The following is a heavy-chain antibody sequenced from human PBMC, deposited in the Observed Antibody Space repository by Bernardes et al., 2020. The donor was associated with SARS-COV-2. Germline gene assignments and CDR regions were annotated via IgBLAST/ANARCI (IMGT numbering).Heavy chain of an antibody. CDR3: LGGWYSHYYYGMDV. CDR2: IRSKAYGGTT. D-gene: IGHD6-19*01. Sequence: GSLSPSCTASGFTFGDYAMSWVRQAPGKGLEWVGFIRSKAYGGTTEYAASVKGRFTISRDDSKSIAYLQMNSLKTEDTAVYYCLGGWYSHYYYGMDVWGQGTTVTVSS. CDR1: GFTFGDYA. V-gene: IGHV3-49*04. J-gene: IGHJ6*02.